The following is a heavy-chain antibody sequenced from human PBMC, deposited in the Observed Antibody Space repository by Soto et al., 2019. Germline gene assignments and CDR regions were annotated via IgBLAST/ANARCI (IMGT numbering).Heavy chain of an antibody. J-gene: IGHJ5*02. CDR2: ISGSGGST. V-gene: IGHV3-23*01. CDR1: AFTFSSYV. D-gene: IGHD3-22*01. CDR3: AKVGYYDSSGNNWFDP. Sequence: GSLRLSCAVSAFTFSSYVISLVRQAPWKGLEWVSAISGSGGSTYYADSVNGRFTISRDNSKNTLYLQMNSLRADDTAVYYCAKVGYYDSSGNNWFDPWGQGTLVTVSS.